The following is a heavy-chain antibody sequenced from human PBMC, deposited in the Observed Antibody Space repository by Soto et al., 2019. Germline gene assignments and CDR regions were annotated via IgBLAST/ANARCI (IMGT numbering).Heavy chain of an antibody. J-gene: IGHJ6*02. D-gene: IGHD4-4*01. CDR3: ARAVGRPVIPQTGYDYSNRRMYYYYGMDV. V-gene: IGHV4-31*03. CDR1: GGSISSGGYY. Sequence: SETLSLTCTVSGGSISSGGYYWSWIRQHPGKGLEWIGYIYYSGSTYYNPSLKSRVTISVDTSKNQFSLKLSSVTAADTAVYYCARAVGRPVIPQTGYDYSNRRMYYYYGMDVWGQGTTVTVSS. CDR2: IYYSGST.